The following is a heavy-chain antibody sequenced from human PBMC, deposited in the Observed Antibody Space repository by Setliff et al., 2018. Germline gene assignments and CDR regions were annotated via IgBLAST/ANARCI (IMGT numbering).Heavy chain of an antibody. V-gene: IGHV4-61*01. D-gene: IGHD2-21*01. CDR2: IYTSGST. Sequence: SETLSLTCTVSDGSLYSGNYYWSWIRQPPGKGLEWIGYIYTSGSTNYNPSLKSRVTISVDTSKNQFSLKVSSVTAADTAVYYCARLGTTIPTSGTWTYYYYYYMDVWGKGTTVTVSS. CDR1: DGSLYSGNYY. CDR3: ARLGTTIPTSGTWTYYYYYYMDV. J-gene: IGHJ6*03.